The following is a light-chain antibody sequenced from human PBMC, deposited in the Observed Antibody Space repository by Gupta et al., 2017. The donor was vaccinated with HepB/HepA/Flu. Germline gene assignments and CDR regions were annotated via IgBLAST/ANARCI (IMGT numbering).Light chain of an antibody. CDR2: NVS. Sequence: QSALTQPASVSGSPGQSITISCTGTSNDVGGYNYVSWHQQHPGKAPKLIIYNVSNRPSGVSDRFSGSKSGNTASLTISGLQPEDEADYHCSSYTAYTTVMFGGGTRLTVL. V-gene: IGLV2-14*03. CDR3: SSYTAYTTVM. J-gene: IGLJ3*02. CDR1: SNDVGGYNY.